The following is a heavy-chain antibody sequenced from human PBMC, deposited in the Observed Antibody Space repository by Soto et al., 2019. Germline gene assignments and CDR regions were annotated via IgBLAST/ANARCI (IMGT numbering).Heavy chain of an antibody. CDR1: GFTFSSFA. D-gene: IGHD6-19*01. CDR2: IGSRGDST. V-gene: IGHV3-23*01. J-gene: IGHJ4*02. Sequence: EVHLLESGGGLVQPVGSLRLSCAASGFTFSSFAMSWVRQAPGKGLEWVSAIGSRGDSTYYADSVKGRFTISRDNSKNTLYLQMNSLRAEDTAVYYCAKDLIYGYNSGRPFDSWGQGTLVTVSS. CDR3: AKDLIYGYNSGRPFDS.